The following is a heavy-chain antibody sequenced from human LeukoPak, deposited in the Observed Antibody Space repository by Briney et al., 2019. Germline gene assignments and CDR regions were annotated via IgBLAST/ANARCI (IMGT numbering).Heavy chain of an antibody. V-gene: IGHV3-49*04. CDR1: GLTFGDYA. CDR3: SRVRYCSGRSCYFGAFDI. CDR2: IRSKSYGGTT. Sequence: GRYLRLSCTASGLTFGDYAMSGVRQAPGTGLEGVSFIRSKSYGGTTEYAASVKGRFIISRDDSKSIAYLQMNSLKTEDTAVYYCSRVRYCSGRSCYFGAFDIWGQGTMVTVSS. D-gene: IGHD2-15*01. J-gene: IGHJ3*02.